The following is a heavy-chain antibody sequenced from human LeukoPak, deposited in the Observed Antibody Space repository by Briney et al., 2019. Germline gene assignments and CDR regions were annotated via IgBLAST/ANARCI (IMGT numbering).Heavy chain of an antibody. J-gene: IGHJ4*02. CDR3: ARGPIITMVRGVIIAYYFDY. CDR1: GYTFTSYD. V-gene: IGHV1-8*03. CDR2: MNPNSGNT. Sequence: ASVKVSCKASGYTFTSYDINWVRQATGQGLEWMGWMNPNSGNTGYAQKFQGRVTITRNTSISTAYMELSSLRSEDTAVYYCARGPIITMVRGVIIAYYFDYWGQGTLVTVSS. D-gene: IGHD3-10*01.